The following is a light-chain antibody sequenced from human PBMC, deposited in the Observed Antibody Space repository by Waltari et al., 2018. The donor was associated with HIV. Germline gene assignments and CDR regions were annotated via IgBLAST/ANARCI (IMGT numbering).Light chain of an antibody. V-gene: IGLV2-23*02. J-gene: IGLJ2*01. CDR2: DVD. CDR1: SDDIGGSNL. CDR3: CSKSTIYFGVL. Sequence: QSALTQPASVSGPPGQSITISCTGTSDDIGGSNLVSWYQHHPGKAPRLIIFDVDKRPSGISGRFSGSESGYMASLTISGLRTEDEADYFCCSKSTIYFGVLFGGGTTLTVL.